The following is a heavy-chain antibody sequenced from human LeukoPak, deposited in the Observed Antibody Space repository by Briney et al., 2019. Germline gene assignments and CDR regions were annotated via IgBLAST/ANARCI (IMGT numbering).Heavy chain of an antibody. D-gene: IGHD6-19*01. CDR3: ARQLAVAGTDYYYYGMDV. V-gene: IGHV4-59*01. Sequence: SETLSLTCTVSGGSISSYYRSWIRQPPGKGLEWIGYVYYSGSTNYNPSLKSRVTISVDTSKNQFSLKLSSVTAADTAVYYCARQLAVAGTDYYYYGMDVWGQGTTVTVSS. CDR1: GGSISSYY. CDR2: VYYSGST. J-gene: IGHJ6*02.